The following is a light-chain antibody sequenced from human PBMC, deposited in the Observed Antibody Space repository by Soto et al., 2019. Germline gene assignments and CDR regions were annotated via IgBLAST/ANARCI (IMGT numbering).Light chain of an antibody. V-gene: IGKV1-39*01. CDR3: QQSYGTPIT. Sequence: DIQMTQSPSSLSASVGDIVTINFRASQSISRYLNWYQQKPGKAPNLLIYVASSLQSEVPSRFSGSGSGTDFTLTITSLQPEDFTTYYCQQSYGTPITFGQGTRLEIK. J-gene: IGKJ5*01. CDR2: VAS. CDR1: QSISRY.